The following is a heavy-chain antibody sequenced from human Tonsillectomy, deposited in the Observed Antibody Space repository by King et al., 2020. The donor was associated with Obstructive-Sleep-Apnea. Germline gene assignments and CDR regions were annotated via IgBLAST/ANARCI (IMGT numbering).Heavy chain of an antibody. V-gene: IGHV5-51*01. CDR3: ARQISSSWYYFDY. D-gene: IGHD6-13*01. CDR1: GYSFTSYW. CDR2: IYAGDSDT. J-gene: IGHJ4*02. Sequence: VQLVQSGAEVKKPGESLKISCKGSGYSFTSYWIGWVRQMPGKGLEWMGIIYAGDSDTRYSPSFQGQVTISVDKSISTAYLQWSSLKASDTAMYYCARQISSSWYYFDYWGQGTLVTVSS.